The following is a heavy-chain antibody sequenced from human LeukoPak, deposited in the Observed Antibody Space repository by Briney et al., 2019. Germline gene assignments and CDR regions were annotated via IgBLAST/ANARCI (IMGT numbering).Heavy chain of an antibody. CDR2: INHSGST. J-gene: IGHJ4*02. CDR1: GGSFSGYY. Sequence: SETLSLTCAVYGGSFSGYYWSWIRQPPGKGLEWIGEINHSGSTNYNPSLKSRVTISVDTSKNQFSLKLSSVTAADTAVYYCARDQYSYGSFNLDYWGQGTLVTVSS. D-gene: IGHD5-18*01. V-gene: IGHV4-34*01. CDR3: ARDQYSYGSFNLDY.